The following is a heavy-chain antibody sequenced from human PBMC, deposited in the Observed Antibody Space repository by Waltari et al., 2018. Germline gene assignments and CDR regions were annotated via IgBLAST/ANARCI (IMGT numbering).Heavy chain of an antibody. J-gene: IGHJ4*02. Sequence: QVQLQESGPGLVKPSGTLSVTCAVPGDSISGSYWWSWVRQPPGKGLEWIGQIHGSGRSNYNPSIESRVTVSIDTSNNHFSLKVTSATAADTAVYYCARDRGRGLYLDSWGQGTLVTVSP. V-gene: IGHV4-4*02. CDR1: GDSISGSYW. CDR3: ARDRGRGLYLDS. D-gene: IGHD2-15*01. CDR2: IHGSGRS.